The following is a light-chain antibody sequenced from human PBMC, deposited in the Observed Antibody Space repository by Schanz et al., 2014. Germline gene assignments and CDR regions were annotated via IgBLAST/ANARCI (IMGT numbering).Light chain of an antibody. J-gene: IGLJ2*01. CDR3: TTYTNTVV. V-gene: IGLV1-40*01. Sequence: QSVLTQPPSVSGAPGQRVTISCSGSSSNIGAGYDVHWYQQLPGTAPKLLIYDNNSRPSGVPDRFSGSKSGSTASLTISGLQAEDEADYYCTTYTNTVVFGGGTKLTVL. CDR1: SSNIGAGYD. CDR2: DNN.